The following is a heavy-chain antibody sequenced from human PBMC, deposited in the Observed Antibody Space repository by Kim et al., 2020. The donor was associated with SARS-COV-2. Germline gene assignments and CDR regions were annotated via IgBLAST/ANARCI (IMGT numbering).Heavy chain of an antibody. CDR3: ARVEGYYDISFYYYYGMDV. J-gene: IGHJ6*02. V-gene: IGHV5-10-1*01. Sequence: GESLKISCKGSGYSFTSYWISWVRQMPGKGLEWMGRIDPSDSYTNYSPSFQGHVTISADKSISTAYLQWSSLKASDTAMYYCARVEGYYDISFYYYYGMDVWGQGTTVTVSS. D-gene: IGHD3-9*01. CDR1: GYSFTSYW. CDR2: IDPSDSYT.